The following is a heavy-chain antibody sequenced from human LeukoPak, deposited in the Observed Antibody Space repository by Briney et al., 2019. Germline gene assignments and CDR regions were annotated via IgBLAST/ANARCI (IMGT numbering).Heavy chain of an antibody. CDR1: GGSISSYY. CDR2: IYTSGST. D-gene: IGHD3-10*01. Sequence: SETLSLTCTVSGGSISSYYWSWIRQPAGKGLEWIGRIYTSGSTNYNPSLKSRVTMSVDTSKNQFSLKLSSVTAAGTAVYFCARYGYYGSGRFMDVWGKGTTVIVSS. CDR3: ARYGYYGSGRFMDV. V-gene: IGHV4-4*07. J-gene: IGHJ6*03.